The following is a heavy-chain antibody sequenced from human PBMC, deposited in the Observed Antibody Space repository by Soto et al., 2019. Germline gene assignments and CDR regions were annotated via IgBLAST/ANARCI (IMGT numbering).Heavy chain of an antibody. D-gene: IGHD5-12*01. J-gene: IGHJ5*02. Sequence: QVQLVQSGAEVKKPGSSVKVSCKASGGTFSSYAISWVRQAPGQGLEWMGGNIPIFGTANYAQKFQGRVTNTADESTSPAYMELSSLRSEDTAVYYCARGGGATRYQTNWFDPWGQGTLVTVSS. CDR3: ARGGGATRYQTNWFDP. CDR2: NIPIFGTA. CDR1: GGTFSSYA. V-gene: IGHV1-69*01.